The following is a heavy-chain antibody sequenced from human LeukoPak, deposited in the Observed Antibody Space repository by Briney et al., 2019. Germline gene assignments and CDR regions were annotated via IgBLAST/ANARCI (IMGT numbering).Heavy chain of an antibody. CDR2: IIPIFGIA. CDR3: AREGEVVPAASVFDWFDP. V-gene: IGHV1-69*04. J-gene: IGHJ5*02. D-gene: IGHD2-2*01. Sequence: ASVKVSCKASGGTFSSYAISWVRQAPGQGLEWMGRIIPIFGIANYAQKFQGGVTITADKSTSTAYMELSSLRSEDTAVYYCAREGEVVPAASVFDWFDPWGQGTLVTVSS. CDR1: GGTFSSYA.